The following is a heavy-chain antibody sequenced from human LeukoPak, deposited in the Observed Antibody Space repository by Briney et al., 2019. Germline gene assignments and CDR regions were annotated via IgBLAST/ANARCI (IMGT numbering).Heavy chain of an antibody. V-gene: IGHV5-51*01. CDR3: ARMIGLGEVSPYFDY. CDR2: IYPRDSDI. CDR1: GYSFTTYW. J-gene: IGHJ4*02. Sequence: GESLKISCKGSGYSFTTYWIAWVRQMPGKGLEWMGIIYPRDSDIRYSPPFQGQVTISADKSISTAYLQWNSLKASDTAMYCCARMIGLGEVSPYFDYWGQGSLVTVSS. D-gene: IGHD3-16*02.